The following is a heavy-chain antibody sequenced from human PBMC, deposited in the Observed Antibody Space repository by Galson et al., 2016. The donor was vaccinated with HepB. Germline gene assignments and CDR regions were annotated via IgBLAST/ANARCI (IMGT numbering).Heavy chain of an antibody. CDR3: ARHTSVPKTRGFDM. D-gene: IGHD4-11*01. CDR1: GDSISGANW. CDR2: IFHTGTT. V-gene: IGHV4-4*02. Sequence: SETLSLTCAVSGDSISGANWWSWVRQSPEQGQEWIGEIFHTGTTHYNPSFESRVTISMDQSQNQLSLSLNAVTAADTAVYYCARHTSVPKTRGFDMWGPGTMVIVSS. J-gene: IGHJ3*02.